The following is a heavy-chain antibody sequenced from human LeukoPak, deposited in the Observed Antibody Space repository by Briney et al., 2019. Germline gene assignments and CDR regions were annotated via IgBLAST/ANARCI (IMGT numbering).Heavy chain of an antibody. D-gene: IGHD3-3*01. V-gene: IGHV1-8*03. CDR1: GYTFTSYD. Sequence: ASVKVSCKASGYTFTSYDINWVRQATGQGLEWMGWMNPNSGNTGYAQKFQGRVTINRNTSISTAYMELSSLRSEDTAVYYCARGGRDFWSRLTAFDIWGQGTMVTVSS. CDR3: ARGGRDFWSRLTAFDI. J-gene: IGHJ3*02. CDR2: MNPNSGNT.